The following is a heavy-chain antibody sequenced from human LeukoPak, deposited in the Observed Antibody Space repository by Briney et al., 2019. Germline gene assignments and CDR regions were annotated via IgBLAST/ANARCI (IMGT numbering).Heavy chain of an antibody. J-gene: IGHJ4*03. V-gene: IGHV3-7*03. Sequence: GGSLRLSCAASGFTFRNYWMSWVRQAPGKGLDWVANIDHIEREKYYVDSVKGRFTISRDNAKNSLYLQINSLRADDTGVYYCAREFGYRGYIDYWGLGTLVTVSS. CDR2: IDHIEREK. CDR3: AREFGYRGYIDY. CDR1: GFTFRNYW. D-gene: IGHD5-12*01.